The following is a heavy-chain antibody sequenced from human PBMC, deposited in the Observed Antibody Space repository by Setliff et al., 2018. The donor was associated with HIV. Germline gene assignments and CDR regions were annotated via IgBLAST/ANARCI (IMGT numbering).Heavy chain of an antibody. J-gene: IGHJ4*02. D-gene: IGHD6-6*01. CDR1: GGSFSNSYYF. Sequence: PSETLSLTCNVSGGSFSNSYYFWGWIRQPPGKGLEWIGSISYSGSTYYNPSLKSRVTMSVDTSKNQFSLKLSSVTAADTAVYYCARHVGYSSSSLDYWGQGTLVTVSS. CDR2: ISYSGST. V-gene: IGHV4-39*01. CDR3: ARHVGYSSSSLDY.